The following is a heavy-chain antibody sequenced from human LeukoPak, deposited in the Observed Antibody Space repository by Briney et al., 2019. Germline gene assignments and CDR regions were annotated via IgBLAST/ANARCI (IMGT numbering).Heavy chain of an antibody. D-gene: IGHD2-15*01. V-gene: IGHV3-30*02. CDR1: GFTFNSYG. Sequence: PGGSLRLSCAASGFTFNSYGMHWVRQAPGKGLEWVAFIRYDGSNKYYADSVKGRFTISRDNSKNTLYLQMNSLRAEDTAVYYCAKVGGPGDYFDYWAQGTLVTVSS. CDR3: AKVGGPGDYFDY. J-gene: IGHJ4*02. CDR2: IRYDGSNK.